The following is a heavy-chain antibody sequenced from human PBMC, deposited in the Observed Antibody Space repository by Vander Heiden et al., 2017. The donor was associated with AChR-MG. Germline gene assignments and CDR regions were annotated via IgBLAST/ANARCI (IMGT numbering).Heavy chain of an antibody. J-gene: IGHJ4*02. CDR2: IYYSGST. CDR3: ARRWSSSWYWGYYFDY. Sequence: QLQLQESGPGLVKPSETLSLTCTVSGGSISSSSYYWGWIRQPPGKGLEWIGSIYYSGSTYYNPSLKSRVTISVDTSKNQFSLKLSSVTAADTAVYYCARRWSSSWYWGYYFDYWGQGTLVTVSS. V-gene: IGHV4-39*01. D-gene: IGHD6-13*01. CDR1: GGSISSSSYY.